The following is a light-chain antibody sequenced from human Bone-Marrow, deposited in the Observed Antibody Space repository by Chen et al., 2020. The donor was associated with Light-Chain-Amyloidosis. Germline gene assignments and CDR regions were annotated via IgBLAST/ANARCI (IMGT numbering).Light chain of an antibody. CDR1: SGSIARNY. J-gene: IGLJ2*01. V-gene: IGLV6-57*01. CDR3: QSYDSSNVV. CDR2: EDN. Sequence: NFMLTQPHSVSESPGKTVSIYCTRSSGSIARNYVQWYQQRPGSSPTTVIYEDNQRPSGVPDRFSGSIDSSSNSASLTISGLKTEDEAGYYCQSYDSSNVVFGGGTKLTVL.